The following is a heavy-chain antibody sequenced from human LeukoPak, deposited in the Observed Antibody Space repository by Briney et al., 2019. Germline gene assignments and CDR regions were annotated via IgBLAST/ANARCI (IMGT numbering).Heavy chain of an antibody. Sequence: ASVKVSCKASGYTFTRYYMHWVRQAPGQGLAWMGIINPSGGSTSYAQKFQGRVTMTRDTSTSTVYMELSSLRSEDTAVYYCAIIAAAGTEDYWGQGTLVTVSS. CDR3: AIIAAAGTEDY. D-gene: IGHD6-13*01. J-gene: IGHJ4*02. V-gene: IGHV1-46*03. CDR2: INPSGGST. CDR1: GYTFTRYY.